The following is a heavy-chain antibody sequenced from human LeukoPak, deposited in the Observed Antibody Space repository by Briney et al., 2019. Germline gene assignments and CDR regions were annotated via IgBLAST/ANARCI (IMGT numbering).Heavy chain of an antibody. CDR1: GYTFTSYG. J-gene: IGHJ5*02. D-gene: IGHD1-26*01. CDR2: VSAYNGNT. CDR3: ARKGVRRELNWFDP. V-gene: IGHV1-18*01. Sequence: ASVKVSCKASGYTFTSYGISWVRQAPGQGLEWMGWVSAYNGNTNYAQKLQGRVTMTAHTSTSTAYMELRSLRSDDTAVYYCARKGVRRELNWFDPWVQGTLVTVSS.